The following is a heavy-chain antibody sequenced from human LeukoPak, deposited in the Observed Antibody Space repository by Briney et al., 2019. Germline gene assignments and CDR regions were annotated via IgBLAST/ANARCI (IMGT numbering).Heavy chain of an antibody. Sequence: GESLKISCKGPGYSFTSYWIGWVRQMPGKGLEWMGAIYPGDSDNRYSPSFQGQVTISADKSITTAYLQWTSLKASDTAMYHCAKFPADWGQGTLVTVSS. CDR1: GYSFTSYW. D-gene: IGHD2-2*01. CDR2: IYPGDSDN. J-gene: IGHJ4*02. CDR3: AKFPAD. V-gene: IGHV5-51*01.